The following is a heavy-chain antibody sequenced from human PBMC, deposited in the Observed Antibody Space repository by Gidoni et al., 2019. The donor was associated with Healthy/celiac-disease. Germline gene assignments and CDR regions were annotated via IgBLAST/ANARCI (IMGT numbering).Heavy chain of an antibody. V-gene: IGHV4-34*01. J-gene: IGHJ4*02. CDR2: INHSGST. CDR3: ARRPRFWGFGSGTYIPVDY. CDR1: GGSFSGYY. Sequence: QVQLQQWGAGLLKPSETLSLTCAVYGGSFSGYYWSWIRQPPGKGLEWIGEINHSGSTNYNPSLKSRVTISVDTSKNQFSLKLSSVTAADTAVYYCARRPRFWGFGSGTYIPVDYWGQGTLVTVSS. D-gene: IGHD3-10*01.